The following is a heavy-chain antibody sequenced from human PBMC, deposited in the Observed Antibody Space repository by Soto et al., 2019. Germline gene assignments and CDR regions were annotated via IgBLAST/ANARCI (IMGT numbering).Heavy chain of an antibody. CDR3: AKHFDSGCPDY. J-gene: IGHJ4*02. CDR2: IGDSGGST. CDR1: GFTFSSYA. D-gene: IGHD6-19*01. Sequence: GGSLSISCAASGFTFSSYALSLVRQAPGKGLEWVSIIGDSGGSTFYADSVKGRCTISRDNSKNTLYLQMNNLRAEDTAVYYCAKHFDSGCPDYWGQGT. V-gene: IGHV3-23*01.